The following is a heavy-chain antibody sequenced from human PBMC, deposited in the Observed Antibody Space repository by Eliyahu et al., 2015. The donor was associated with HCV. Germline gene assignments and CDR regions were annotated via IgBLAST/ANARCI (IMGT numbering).Heavy chain of an antibody. D-gene: IGHD4-17*01. CDR1: GGTFSSYA. Sequence: QVQLVQSGAEVKKPGSSVKVSCKASGGTFSSYAISWVRQAPGQGLEWMGRIIPIFGIANYAQKFQGRVTITADKSTSTAYMELSSLRSEDTAVYYCARLSEYGDYEGYWGQGTLVTVSS. J-gene: IGHJ4*02. CDR3: ARLSEYGDYEGY. CDR2: IIPIFGIA. V-gene: IGHV1-69*04.